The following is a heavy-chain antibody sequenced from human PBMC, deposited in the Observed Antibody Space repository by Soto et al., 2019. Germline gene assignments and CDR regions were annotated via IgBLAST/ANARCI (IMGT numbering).Heavy chain of an antibody. V-gene: IGHV1-69*13. J-gene: IGHJ4*02. D-gene: IGHD3-3*01. Sequence: SVKVSCKASGYTFTSYGISWVRQAPGQGLEWMGGIIPIFGTANYAQKFQGRVTITADESTSTAYMEMSSLRSEDTAVYYCARVAVEAYWGQGTLVTVSS. CDR1: GYTFTSYG. CDR2: IIPIFGTA. CDR3: ARVAVEAY.